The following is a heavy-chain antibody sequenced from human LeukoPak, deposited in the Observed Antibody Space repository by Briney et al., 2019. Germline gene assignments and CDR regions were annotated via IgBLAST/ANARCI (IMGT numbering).Heavy chain of an antibody. CDR2: INHSGST. D-gene: IGHD3-10*01. J-gene: IGHJ4*02. Sequence: PGGSLRLSCAASGFTFSSYGMHWVRQAPGKGLEWIGEINHSGSTNYNPSLKSRVTISVDTSKNQFSLKLSSVTAADTAVYYCARGPSYGSGSNYPPNNPFDYWGQGTLVTVSS. CDR1: GFTFSSYG. CDR3: ARGPSYGSGSNYPPNNPFDY. V-gene: IGHV4-34*01.